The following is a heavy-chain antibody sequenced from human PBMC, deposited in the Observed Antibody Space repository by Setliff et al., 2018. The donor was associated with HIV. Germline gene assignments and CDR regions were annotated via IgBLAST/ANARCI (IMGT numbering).Heavy chain of an antibody. CDR3: TRDHTPPPNYDFWSGQIDLRNIFYYMDV. J-gene: IGHJ6*03. Sequence: ASVKVSCKASGYSLTSYSINWVRQAPGQGLEWMGHINPNTGNPTYAQGFTGRFVFSVDTPVSTAYLQIFSLKAEDTAVYYCTRDHTPPPNYDFWSGQIDLRNIFYYMDVWGTGTPVTVSS. D-gene: IGHD3-3*01. CDR1: GYSLTSYS. CDR2: INPNTGNP. V-gene: IGHV7-4-1*01.